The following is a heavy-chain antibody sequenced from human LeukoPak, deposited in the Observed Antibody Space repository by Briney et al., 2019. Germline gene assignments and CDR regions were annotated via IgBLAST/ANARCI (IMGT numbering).Heavy chain of an antibody. CDR2: INWNGGST. CDR1: GFTFDDYG. J-gene: IGHJ4*02. V-gene: IGHV3-20*04. D-gene: IGHD3-22*01. Sequence: GGSLRLSCAASGFTFDDYGMSWVRQAPGKGLEWVSGINWNGGSTGYADSVKGRFTISRDNAKNSLYLQMNSLRAEDTALYYCAREAPTYDSSGYPVGYFDYWGQGTLVTVSS. CDR3: AREAPTYDSSGYPVGYFDY.